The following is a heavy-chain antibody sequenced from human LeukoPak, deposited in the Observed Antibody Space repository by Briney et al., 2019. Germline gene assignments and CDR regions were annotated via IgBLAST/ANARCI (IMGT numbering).Heavy chain of an antibody. CDR2: INSDGSST. J-gene: IGHJ4*02. D-gene: IGHD5-18*01. V-gene: IGHV3-74*01. Sequence: PGGSLRLSCAASGVTLSSYWMHWVRHVPGKGLVWVSRINSDGSSTDSADSVKGGFTISRDNAKKTLYLQMNSLTAEDTALYYCARGSYGNLLDYWGQGTLVTVSS. CDR1: GVTLSSYW. CDR3: ARGSYGNLLDY.